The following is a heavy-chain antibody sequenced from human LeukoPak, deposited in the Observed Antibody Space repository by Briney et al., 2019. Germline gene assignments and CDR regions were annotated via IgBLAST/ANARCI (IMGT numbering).Heavy chain of an antibody. CDR1: GYTPISYY. CDR3: ARDRGDPRHCFDY. CDR2: INPNGGST. J-gene: IGHJ4*02. V-gene: IGHV1-46*01. D-gene: IGHD2-21*02. Sequence: ASVKVSCKASGYTPISYYMHWVRQAPGQGLEWMGMINPNGGSTIYAQKFQGRVTMTRDTSTSTVYMELSSLRSEDTAVYYCARDRGDPRHCFDYWGQGTLVTVSS.